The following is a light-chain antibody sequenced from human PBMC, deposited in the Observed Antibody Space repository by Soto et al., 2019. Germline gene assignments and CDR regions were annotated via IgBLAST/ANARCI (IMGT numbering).Light chain of an antibody. Sequence: DSQMTQSPSTLSGALGDRVTITCLASQTISSWLAWYQQIPGKAPKLLIYKASTLKSGVPSRFSGSGSGTEFTRIISSLQPDDFATYYCQHYNSDSEACGQGTKVDI. J-gene: IGKJ1*01. CDR3: QHYNSDSEA. V-gene: IGKV1-5*03. CDR1: QTISSW. CDR2: KAS.